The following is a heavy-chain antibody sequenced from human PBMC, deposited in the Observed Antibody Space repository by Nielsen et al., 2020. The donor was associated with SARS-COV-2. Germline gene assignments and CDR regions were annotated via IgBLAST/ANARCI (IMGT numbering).Heavy chain of an antibody. J-gene: IGHJ4*02. V-gene: IGHV5-10-1*01. CDR3: ARLGPELYYYGSGSYP. CDR1: GYSFTSYW. CDR2: IDPSDSYT. Sequence: GESLKISCKGSGYSFTSYWISWVRQMPGKGLEWMGRIDPSDSYTNYSPSFQGHVTISADKSISTAYLQWSSLKASDTAMYYCARLGPELYYYGSGSYPWGQGTLVTVSS. D-gene: IGHD3-10*01.